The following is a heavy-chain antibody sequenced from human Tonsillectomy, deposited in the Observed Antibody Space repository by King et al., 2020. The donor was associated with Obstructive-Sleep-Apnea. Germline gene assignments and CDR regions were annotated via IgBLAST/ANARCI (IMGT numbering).Heavy chain of an antibody. CDR3: TRSGVVTAAFVH. Sequence: VQLVESGGGLVQPGGSLKLSCAASGSTFSGSTMHWVRQASGKGLEWVGRIRSKANNYATVYAASVQGRFTISRDDSKNTAVLQMNSLKTEDTAVYYCTRSGVVTAAFVHWGQGTLVTVSS. V-gene: IGHV3-73*02. J-gene: IGHJ4*02. CDR2: IRSKANNYAT. CDR1: GSTFSGST. D-gene: IGHD2-21*02.